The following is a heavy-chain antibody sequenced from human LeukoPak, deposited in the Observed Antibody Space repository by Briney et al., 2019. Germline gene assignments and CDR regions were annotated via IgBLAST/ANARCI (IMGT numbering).Heavy chain of an antibody. Sequence: GGSLRLSCAASGFTFSSYAMSWVRQAPGKGLEWVSAISGSGGSTYYADSVKGRFTISRDNSKNTLYLQMNSLRAEDTAVYYCANLLRYFDWPFDYWGQGTLVTVSS. J-gene: IGHJ4*02. D-gene: IGHD3-9*01. CDR1: GFTFSSYA. CDR2: ISGSGGST. CDR3: ANLLRYFDWPFDY. V-gene: IGHV3-23*01.